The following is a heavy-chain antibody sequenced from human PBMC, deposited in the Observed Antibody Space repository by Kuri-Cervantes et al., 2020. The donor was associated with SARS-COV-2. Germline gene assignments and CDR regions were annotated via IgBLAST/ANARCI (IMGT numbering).Heavy chain of an antibody. CDR2: INPSGGST. CDR3: ARDSLMGSGGWFDP. Sequence: ASVKVSCKASGGTFSSYAISWVRQAPGQGLEWMGIINPSGGSTSYARKFQGRVTMTRDTSTSTVYMELSSLRSEDTAVYYCARDSLMGSGGWFDPWGQGTLVTVSS. J-gene: IGHJ5*02. V-gene: IGHV1-46*01. D-gene: IGHD2-8*01. CDR1: GGTFSSYA.